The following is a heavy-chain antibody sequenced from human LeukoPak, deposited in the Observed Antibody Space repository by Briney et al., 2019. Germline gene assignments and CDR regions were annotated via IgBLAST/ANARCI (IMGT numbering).Heavy chain of an antibody. D-gene: IGHD6-13*01. CDR2: INHSGSS. J-gene: IGHJ4*02. V-gene: IGHV4-34*01. Sequence: SETLCLTCAAYGVSFSRYSWSWIRQAPGKGLEWIAGINHSGSSNYNPSLKGRVTISLDKSENKFSLKLRYVTAADTTVEYYARVVGKDSSTWYYWGQGTLVTVSS. CDR3: ARVVGKDSSTWYY. CDR1: GVSFSRYS.